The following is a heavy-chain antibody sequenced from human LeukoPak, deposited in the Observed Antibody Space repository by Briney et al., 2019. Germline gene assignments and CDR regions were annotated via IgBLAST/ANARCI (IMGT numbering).Heavy chain of an antibody. Sequence: GGSLRLSCAASGFAFSDYYMSWIRQAPGKGLEWVSYISSSGSTIYYADSVKGRFTISRDNAKNSLYLQMNSLRAEDTAVYYCARVRFYDFWSGAFDYWGQGTLVTVSS. CDR2: ISSSGSTI. D-gene: IGHD3-3*01. CDR3: ARVRFYDFWSGAFDY. J-gene: IGHJ4*02. CDR1: GFAFSDYY. V-gene: IGHV3-11*01.